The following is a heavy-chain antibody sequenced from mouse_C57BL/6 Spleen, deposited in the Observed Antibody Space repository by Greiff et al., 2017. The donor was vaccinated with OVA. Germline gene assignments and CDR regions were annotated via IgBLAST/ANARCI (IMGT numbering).Heavy chain of an antibody. V-gene: IGHV1-26*01. Sequence: EVQLQQSGPELVKPGASVKISCKASGYTFTDYYMNWVKQSHGKSLEWIGDINPNNGGTSYNQKFKGKATLTVDKSSSTAYMELRSLTSEDSAVYYCARDGHLDYWGQGTTLTVSS. D-gene: IGHD2-3*01. CDR3: ARDGHLDY. J-gene: IGHJ2*01. CDR2: INPNNGGT. CDR1: GYTFTDYY.